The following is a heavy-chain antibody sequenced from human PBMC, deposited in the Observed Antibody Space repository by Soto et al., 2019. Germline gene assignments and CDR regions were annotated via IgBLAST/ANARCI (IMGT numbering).Heavy chain of an antibody. J-gene: IGHJ4*02. CDR3: AKEETMVRGVIIDYFDY. V-gene: IGHV3-23*01. Sequence: GSLRLSCAASGFTFSSYAMSWVRQAPGKGLEWVSAISGSGGSTYYADSVKGRFTISRDNSKNTLYLQMNSLRAEDTAVYYCAKEETMVRGVIIDYFDYWGQGTLVTVSS. CDR2: ISGSGGST. CDR1: GFTFSSYA. D-gene: IGHD3-10*01.